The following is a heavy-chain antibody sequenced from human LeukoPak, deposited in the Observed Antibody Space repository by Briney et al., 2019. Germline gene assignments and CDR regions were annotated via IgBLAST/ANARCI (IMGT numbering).Heavy chain of an antibody. D-gene: IGHD6-13*01. V-gene: IGHV1-69*01. J-gene: IGHJ4*02. CDR2: IIPIFGTA. CDR1: GGTFSSYA. CDR3: ARDLLPGIAAAGRIPFDY. Sequence: EASVKVSCKASGGTFSSYAIGWVRQAPGQGLEWMGGIIPIFGTANYAQKFQGRVTITADESTSTAYMELSSLRSEDTAVYYCARDLLPGIAAAGRIPFDYWGQGTLVTVSS.